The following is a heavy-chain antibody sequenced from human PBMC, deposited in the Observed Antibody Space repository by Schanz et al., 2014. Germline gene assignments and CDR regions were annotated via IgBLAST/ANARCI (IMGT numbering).Heavy chain of an antibody. CDR2: ISNGGGGYI. D-gene: IGHD6-13*01. V-gene: IGHV3-21*06. CDR3: VREVGAAAGLAWGLDY. Sequence: EVHLVESGGALVQPGGSLRLSCVVSGFTFRGYAMSWVRQAPGKGLQWVSTISNGGGGYIYYADSVKGRFTISRDNAKSSLFLQMNSLRAEDTAVYYCVREVGAAAGLAWGLDYWGRGTLVTVSS. J-gene: IGHJ4*02. CDR1: GFTFRGYA.